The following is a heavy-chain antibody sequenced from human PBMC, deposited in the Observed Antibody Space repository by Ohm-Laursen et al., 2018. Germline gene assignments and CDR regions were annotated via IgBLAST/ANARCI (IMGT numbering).Heavy chain of an antibody. CDR3: AKRDVSNYHCFDS. J-gene: IGHJ4*02. Sequence: SLRLSCTASGFTFSNYWMSWVRQTPGKGLEWVANIKQDGGEKNFADSVKGRFTISRDNAKNSLYLQMNSLRAEDTAVYYCAKRDVSNYHCFDSWGQGTLVTVSS. CDR2: IKQDGGEK. V-gene: IGHV3-7*03. CDR1: GFTFSNYW. D-gene: IGHD4-11*01.